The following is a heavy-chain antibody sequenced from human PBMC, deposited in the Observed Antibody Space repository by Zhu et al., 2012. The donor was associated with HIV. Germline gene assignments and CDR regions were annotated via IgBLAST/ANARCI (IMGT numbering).Heavy chain of an antibody. D-gene: IGHD2-21*01. CDR2: INHSGNT. CDR3: AGQIAVADARPGYFDR. CDR1: GASFSSYY. V-gene: IGHV4-34*01. Sequence: QVRLQQWGAGLLKPSETLSLTCAVYGASFSSYYWTWLRQSPGKGLERIGDINHSGNTNYNSSFKSRVTISIDNSKNQFSLSLKSVTADDSAVYFCAGQIAVADARPGYFDRWGQGTLVTVSS. J-gene: IGHJ1*01.